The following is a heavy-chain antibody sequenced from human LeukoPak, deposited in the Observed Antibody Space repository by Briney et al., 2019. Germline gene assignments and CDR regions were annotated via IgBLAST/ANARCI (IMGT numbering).Heavy chain of an antibody. CDR2: IYPGDSDT. Sequence: GESLKISCKGSGYSFTSYWIGWVRQMPGKGLEWMGIIYPGDSDTRYSPSFQGQVTISADKSISTAYLQWSSLKASDTAMYYCARQGIGYCSSTSCSSYYYYYYMDVWGKGTTVTVSS. J-gene: IGHJ6*03. CDR3: ARQGIGYCSSTSCSSYYYYYYMDV. CDR1: GYSFTSYW. D-gene: IGHD2-2*01. V-gene: IGHV5-51*01.